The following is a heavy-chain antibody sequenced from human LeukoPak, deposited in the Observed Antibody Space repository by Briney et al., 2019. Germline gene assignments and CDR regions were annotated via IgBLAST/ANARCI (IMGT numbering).Heavy chain of an antibody. V-gene: IGHV3-30*18. Sequence: PGRSLRLSCAASGFTFSSYGMHWVRQAPGKGLDWLAFISYDGSNKYYADSVKGRFTISRDNSKNTLYLQMNSLRAEDTAVYYCAKDYCSSTSCYGIDYWGQGTLVTVSS. D-gene: IGHD2-2*01. J-gene: IGHJ4*02. CDR2: ISYDGSNK. CDR3: AKDYCSSTSCYGIDY. CDR1: GFTFSSYG.